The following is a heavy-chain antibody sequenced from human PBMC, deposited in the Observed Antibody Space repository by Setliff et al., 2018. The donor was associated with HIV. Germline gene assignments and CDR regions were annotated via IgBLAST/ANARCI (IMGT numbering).Heavy chain of an antibody. D-gene: IGHD4-17*01. V-gene: IGHV3-23*01. CDR2: ISGRGDST. CDR1: GFTFSSYA. Sequence: PGGSLRLSCAASGFTFSSYAMSWVRQAPGKGLEWVSTISGRGDSTYYADSVKGRFTTSRDNSNNVLFLQMNSLRAEDTALYYCAAGHYGAWGQGIMVTVSS. CDR3: AAGHYGA. J-gene: IGHJ4*02.